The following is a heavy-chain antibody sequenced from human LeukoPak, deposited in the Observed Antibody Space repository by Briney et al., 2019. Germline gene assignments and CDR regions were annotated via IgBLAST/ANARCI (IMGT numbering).Heavy chain of an antibody. J-gene: IGHJ4*02. V-gene: IGHV1-3*04. CDR3: ARDPGIAAAGLL. Sequence: ASVKVSCKASGYTFSTYALHWVRQAPGQGLEWMGWISTGNGYTKYSQKFQGRVTITRDTSASTAYMELSSLRSEDTAVYYCARDPGIAAAGLLWGQGTLVTVSS. D-gene: IGHD6-13*01. CDR2: ISTGNGYT. CDR1: GYTFSTYA.